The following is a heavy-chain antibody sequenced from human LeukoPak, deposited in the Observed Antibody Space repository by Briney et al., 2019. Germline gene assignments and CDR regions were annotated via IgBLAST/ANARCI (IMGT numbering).Heavy chain of an antibody. D-gene: IGHD3-10*01. J-gene: IGHJ4*02. Sequence: HPGGSLRLSCAASGFTFSNFAMHWVRQAPGKGPAYVSGISSGGGSTYYADSVKGRFTISRDNSKNTLYLQMSSLRAEDTAVYYCVKRAIIASGSYQSSYYFDYWGQGTLVTVSS. CDR1: GFTFSNFA. V-gene: IGHV3-64D*06. CDR2: ISSGGGST. CDR3: VKRAIIASGSYQSSYYFDY.